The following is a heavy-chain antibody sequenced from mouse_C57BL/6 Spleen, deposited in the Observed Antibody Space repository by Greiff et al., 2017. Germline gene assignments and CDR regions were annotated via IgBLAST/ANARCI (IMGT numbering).Heavy chain of an antibody. D-gene: IGHD2-1*01. V-gene: IGHV5-9-1*02. CDR1: GFTFSSYA. J-gene: IGHJ3*01. Sequence: EVMLVESGEGLVKPGGSLKLSCAASGFTFSSYAMSWVRQTPEKRLEWVAYISSGGDYIYYADTVKGRFTISRDNARNTLYLQMSSLKSEDTAMYYCTRDYYGNPFAYWGQGTLVTVSA. CDR2: ISSGGDYI. CDR3: TRDYYGNPFAY.